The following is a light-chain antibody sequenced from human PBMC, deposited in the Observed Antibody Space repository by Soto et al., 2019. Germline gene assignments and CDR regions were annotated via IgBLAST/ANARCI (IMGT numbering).Light chain of an antibody. CDR1: SSNIGAGYD. V-gene: IGLV1-40*01. CDR2: GNN. Sequence: QSVLTQPPSVSGAPGQRVTISCTGSSSNIGAGYDVHWYQQLPGTAPKLLIYGNNNRPSGVLDRFSGSKSGTSASLAITGLQAEDEADYYCQSYDSSLSGSTVFGGGTKLTVL. CDR3: QSYDSSLSGSTV. J-gene: IGLJ3*02.